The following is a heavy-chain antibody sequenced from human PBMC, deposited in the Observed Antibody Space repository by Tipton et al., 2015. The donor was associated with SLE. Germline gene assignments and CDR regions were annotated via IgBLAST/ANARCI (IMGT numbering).Heavy chain of an antibody. V-gene: IGHV3-13*01. CDR3: ARHYGYGYGMDV. Sequence: SLRLSCAASGFTFSSYDMHWVRHVTGKGLEWVSGIGTAGDTYYPGSVKDRFTISRDNAKNSLYLQMNYLRAGDTAVYYCARHYGYGYGMDVWGQGTTGTVSS. CDR1: GFTFSSYD. CDR2: IGTAGDT. D-gene: IGHD4-17*01. J-gene: IGHJ6*02.